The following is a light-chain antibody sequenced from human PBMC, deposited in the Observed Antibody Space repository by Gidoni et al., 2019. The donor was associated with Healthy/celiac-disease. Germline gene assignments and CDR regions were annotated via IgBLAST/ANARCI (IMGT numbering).Light chain of an antibody. Sequence: LTQSPGTLSLSPGERATLSCRASQSVSSSYLAWYQQKPGQAPRLLIYGASSRATSIPDRFSGSGSGTDFTLTISRLEPEDFAVYYCQQYGSSPKTFGQGTKVEIK. J-gene: IGKJ1*01. CDR2: GAS. CDR3: QQYGSSPKT. V-gene: IGKV3-20*01. CDR1: QSVSSSY.